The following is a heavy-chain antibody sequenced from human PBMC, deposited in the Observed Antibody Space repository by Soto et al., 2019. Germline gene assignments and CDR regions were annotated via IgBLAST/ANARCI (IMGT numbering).Heavy chain of an antibody. CDR1: GGSISSVGYS. CDR3: ARGGWGSSGSRPESEFDY. CDR2: IHYSGST. V-gene: IGHV4-61*08. J-gene: IGHJ4*02. Sequence: SETLSLTCAVSGGSISSVGYSRSCIRQPPGKGLEWIGYIHYSGSTNFNPSLKSRVTISGDTSKNQISLKLNSVTAADTAVYYCARGGWGSSGSRPESEFDYWGQGTLVTVSS. D-gene: IGHD6-19*01.